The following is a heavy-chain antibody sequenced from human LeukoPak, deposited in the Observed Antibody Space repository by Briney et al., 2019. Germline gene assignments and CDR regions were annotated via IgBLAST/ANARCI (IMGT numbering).Heavy chain of an antibody. CDR2: INHSGST. CDR3: AKDSYYCSDNCPQYYYYMDV. CDR1: GGYISSYY. V-gene: IGHV4-34*01. J-gene: IGHJ6*03. D-gene: IGHD2-15*01. Sequence: PSETLSLTCTVSGGYISSYYWSWIRQPPGKGLEWIGEINHSGSTNYNPSLKSRVTISVDTSKNQFSLKLSSVTAADTAVYYCAKDSYYCSDNCPQYYYYMDVWGKGTTVTVSS.